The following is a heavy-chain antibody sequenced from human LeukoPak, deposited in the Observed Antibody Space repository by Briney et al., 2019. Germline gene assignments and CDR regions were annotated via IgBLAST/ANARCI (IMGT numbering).Heavy chain of an antibody. CDR1: GGSISSGSYY. D-gene: IGHD1-26*01. CDR2: IYTSGST. CDR3: AREGAPVSRGSFDY. V-gene: IGHV4-61*02. J-gene: IGHJ4*02. Sequence: PSETLSLTCTVSGGSISSGSYYWSWIRQPAGKGLEWIGRIYTSGSTNYNPSLKSRVTISVDTSKNQFSLKLSSVTAADTAVYYCAREGAPVSRGSFDYWGQGTLVTVSS.